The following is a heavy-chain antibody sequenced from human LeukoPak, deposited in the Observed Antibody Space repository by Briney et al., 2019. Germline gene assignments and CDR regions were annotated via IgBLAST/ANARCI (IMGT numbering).Heavy chain of an antibody. J-gene: IGHJ6*02. CDR3: ADGYYYGMDV. CDR1: GFTFSSYA. Sequence: GGSLRLSCAASGFTFSSYAMSWVRQASGKGLEWVSAISGSGGSTYYADSVKGRFTISRDNSKNTLYLQMNSLRAEDTAVYYCADGYYYGMDVWGQGTTVTVSS. V-gene: IGHV3-23*01. CDR2: ISGSGGST.